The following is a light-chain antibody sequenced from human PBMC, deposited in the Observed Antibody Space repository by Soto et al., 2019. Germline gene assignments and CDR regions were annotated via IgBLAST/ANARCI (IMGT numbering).Light chain of an antibody. CDR3: ATWDDSLNGPV. CDR1: TSNIGSNT. CDR2: NND. V-gene: IGLV1-44*01. Sequence: QSVLTQPPSASGTPGQRVTMSCSGGTSNIGSNTVNWYQQLPGTAPKVLIYNNDQRPSGVPDRFSGSKSGTSASLAISGLQSEDEAGYYCATWDDSLNGPVFGGGTQLTAL. J-gene: IGLJ7*02.